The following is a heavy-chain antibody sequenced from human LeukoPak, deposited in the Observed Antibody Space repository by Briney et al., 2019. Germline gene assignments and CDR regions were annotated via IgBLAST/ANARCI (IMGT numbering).Heavy chain of an antibody. CDR1: GGSISSSNW. Sequence: SGTLSLTCAVSGGSISSSNWWSWVRQPPGKGLEWIGEIYHSGSTTYNPSLKNRVTISADKSKSQFSLKLNSVTAADTAVYYCARNFYYGSGSYLDYWGQGILVTVSS. V-gene: IGHV4-4*02. J-gene: IGHJ4*02. CDR2: IYHSGST. CDR3: ARNFYYGSGSYLDY. D-gene: IGHD3-10*01.